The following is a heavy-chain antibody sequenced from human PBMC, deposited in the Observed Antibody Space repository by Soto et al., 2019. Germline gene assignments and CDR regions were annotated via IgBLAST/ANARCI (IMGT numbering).Heavy chain of an antibody. CDR2: INHSGST. J-gene: IGHJ4*02. Sequence: SETLSLTCAVYGGSFSGYYWSWIRQPPGKGLEWIGEINHSGSTNYNPSLKSRVTISVDTSKNQFSLKLSSVTAADTAVYYCARDSGYCSGGSCLTPNYFDYWGQGTLVTVSS. CDR1: GGSFSGYY. V-gene: IGHV4-34*01. D-gene: IGHD2-15*01. CDR3: ARDSGYCSGGSCLTPNYFDY.